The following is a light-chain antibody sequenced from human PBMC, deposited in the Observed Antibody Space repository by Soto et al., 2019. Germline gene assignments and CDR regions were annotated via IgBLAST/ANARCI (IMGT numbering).Light chain of an antibody. CDR2: DAS. V-gene: IGKV1-33*01. J-gene: IGKJ3*01. CDR1: QDISTF. CDR3: QQFEDLPLS. Sequence: DIHMTQSPSSLAASVGDRVSITCQASQDISTFLNWYQQKPGQAPKLLIYDASNLETGVPSRFSGTGSGTDFTLTITSLQSEDVAAHYCQQFEDLPLSFGPGTTVDI.